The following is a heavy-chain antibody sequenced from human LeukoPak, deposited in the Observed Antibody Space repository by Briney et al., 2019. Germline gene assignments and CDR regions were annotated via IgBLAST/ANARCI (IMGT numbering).Heavy chain of an antibody. CDR1: GGSISSSSYY. CDR3: ARDLVRVTMN. D-gene: IGHD3-22*01. Sequence: PSETLSLTCTVSGGSISSSSYYWGWIRQPPGKGLEWIGSIYYSGSTYYNPSLKSRVTISVDTSKNQFSLKLSSVTAADTAVYYCARDLVRVTMNWGQGTLVTVSS. J-gene: IGHJ4*02. CDR2: IYYSGST. V-gene: IGHV4-39*07.